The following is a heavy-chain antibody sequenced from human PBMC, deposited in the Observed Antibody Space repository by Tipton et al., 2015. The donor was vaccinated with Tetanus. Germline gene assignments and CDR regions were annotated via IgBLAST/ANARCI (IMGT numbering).Heavy chain of an antibody. CDR3: ARVRGYCSSTTCSGIDY. CDR1: GFTFNTYW. V-gene: IGHV3-7*01. J-gene: IGHJ4*02. D-gene: IGHD2-2*01. CDR2: IKQDGGEK. Sequence: SLRLSCAASGFTFNTYWMTWVRQVPGKGLEWVANIKQDGGEKYCVDSVKGRFTISRDNARNSLYLQMNSLRAEDTAVYYCARVRGYCSSTTCSGIDYWGQGTLVPVSS.